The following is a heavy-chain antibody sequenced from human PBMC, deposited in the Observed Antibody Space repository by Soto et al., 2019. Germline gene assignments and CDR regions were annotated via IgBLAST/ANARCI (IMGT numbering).Heavy chain of an antibody. V-gene: IGHV3-21*01. CDR2: ISSSSSYI. J-gene: IGHJ4*02. CDR3: ASEGWELEMTHGR. CDR1: GFTFSSYS. Sequence: EVQLVESGGGLVKPGGSLRLSCAASGFTFSSYSMNWVRQAPGKGLEWVSSISSSSSYIYYADSVKGRFTISRDNAKNSLYLQMNSLRAEDTAVYYCASEGWELEMTHGRWGQGTLVTVSS. D-gene: IGHD1-26*01.